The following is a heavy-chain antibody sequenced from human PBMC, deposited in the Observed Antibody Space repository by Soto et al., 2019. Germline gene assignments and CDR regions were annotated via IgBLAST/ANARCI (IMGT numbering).Heavy chain of an antibody. CDR1: GFTFSSDA. CDR3: AKDLDIPPQVLRFLEWLLFDY. CDR2: ISGSGGST. J-gene: IGHJ4*02. Sequence: GSLRLSCAASGFTFSSDAMSWVRQAPGQGLEWVSAISGSGGSTYYADSVKGRFTISRDNSKNTLYLQMNSLRAEDTAVYYCAKDLDIPPQVLRFLEWLLFDYWGQGTLVTVSS. D-gene: IGHD3-3*01. V-gene: IGHV3-23*01.